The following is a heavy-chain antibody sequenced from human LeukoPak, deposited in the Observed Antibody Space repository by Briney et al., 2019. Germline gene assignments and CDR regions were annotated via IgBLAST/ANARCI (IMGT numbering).Heavy chain of an antibody. CDR2: IYSIGTS. CDR3: ARYSSSWTDAFDI. D-gene: IGHD6-13*01. V-gene: IGHV4-4*07. CDR1: GGSINSYY. J-gene: IGHJ3*02. Sequence: SETLSLTCTVSGGSINSYYWSWIRQPAGKGLDWIGRIYSIGTSDYNPSLKSRVTMSVDTSKNQFSLKLTSVIAADTAVYYCARYSSSWTDAFDIWGQGTMVTVSS.